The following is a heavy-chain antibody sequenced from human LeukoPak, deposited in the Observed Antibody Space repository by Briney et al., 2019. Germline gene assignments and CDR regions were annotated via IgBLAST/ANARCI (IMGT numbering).Heavy chain of an antibody. Sequence: GGSLRLSCAASGFTFSSYGRHWVRQAPGKGLEWVAFIRYDGSNKYYADSVKVRFTISRDNSKNTLYLQMNSMRAEDTAVYYCAKARAVAGHGRDNWFDPWGQGTLVTVSS. V-gene: IGHV3-30*02. J-gene: IGHJ5*02. CDR2: IRYDGSNK. D-gene: IGHD6-19*01. CDR3: AKARAVAGHGRDNWFDP. CDR1: GFTFSSYG.